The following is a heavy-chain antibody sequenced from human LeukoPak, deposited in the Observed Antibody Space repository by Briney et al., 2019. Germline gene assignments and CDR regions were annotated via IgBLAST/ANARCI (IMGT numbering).Heavy chain of an antibody. J-gene: IGHJ4*02. CDR1: GFTFSSYA. D-gene: IGHD1-26*01. CDR3: ARDKSQWELPNDY. CDR2: ISGSGGST. V-gene: IGHV3-23*01. Sequence: GGSLRLSCAASGFTFSSYAMSWVRQAPGKGLEWVSAISGSGGSTYYADSVKGRFTISRDNSKNTLYLQMNSLRAEDTAVYYCARDKSQWELPNDYWGQGTLVTVSS.